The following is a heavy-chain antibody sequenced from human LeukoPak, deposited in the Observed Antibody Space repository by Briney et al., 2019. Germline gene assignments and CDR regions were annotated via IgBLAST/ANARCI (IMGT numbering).Heavy chain of an antibody. Sequence: GGSLRLSRAASGFTFSSYGMHWVRQAPGKGLEWVAVISYDGSNKYYADSVKGRFTISRDNSKNTLYLQMNSLRAEDTAVYYCAKDADQLLSGYYFDYWGQGTLVTVSS. CDR3: AKDADQLLSGYYFDY. J-gene: IGHJ4*02. CDR2: ISYDGSNK. CDR1: GFTFSSYG. V-gene: IGHV3-30*18. D-gene: IGHD2-2*01.